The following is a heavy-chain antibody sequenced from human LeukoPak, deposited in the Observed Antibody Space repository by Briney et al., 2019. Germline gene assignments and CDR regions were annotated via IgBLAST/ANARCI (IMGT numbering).Heavy chain of an antibody. CDR2: SKNTADGGTT. CDR1: GLTFSSQW. J-gene: IGHJ4*02. CDR3: TTAKWLLKY. D-gene: IGHD5-12*01. Sequence: PGGSLRLSCAASGLTFSSQWMSWVRQAPAKGLEWVGRSKNTADGGTTDYAAPVKGRFTISRDDSKSTLYLQMNSLKTEDTAVYFCTTAKWLLKYWGQGTLVTVSS. V-gene: IGHV3-15*01.